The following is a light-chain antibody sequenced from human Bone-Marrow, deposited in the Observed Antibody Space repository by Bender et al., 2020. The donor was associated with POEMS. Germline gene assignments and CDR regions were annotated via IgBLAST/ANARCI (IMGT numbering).Light chain of an antibody. Sequence: QSVLTQPPSVSGAPGQTVTISCTGTSSNMGAGYGVNWYQQLPGTAPKLLIYNNENRPSGFPDRISGSNSGTSASLAITGLQAEDEADYYCQSYDISLSGWVFGGGTKLTAL. V-gene: IGLV1-40*01. CDR3: QSYDISLSGWV. CDR2: NNE. J-gene: IGLJ3*02. CDR1: SSNMGAGYG.